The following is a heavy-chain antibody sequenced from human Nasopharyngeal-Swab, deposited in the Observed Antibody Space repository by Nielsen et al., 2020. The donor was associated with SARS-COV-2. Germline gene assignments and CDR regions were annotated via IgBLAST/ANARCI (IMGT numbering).Heavy chain of an antibody. V-gene: IGHV1-2*04. CDR1: GYTFTGYY. CDR3: ARDQRYFGPYYFDY. Sequence: ASVKVSCKASGYTFTGYYMHWVRQAPGQGLEWMGWINPNSGGTNYAQKFQGWVTMTRDTSISTAYMELSRLRSDDTAVYYCARDQRYFGPYYFDYWGQGTLVTVSS. CDR2: INPNSGGT. J-gene: IGHJ4*02. D-gene: IGHD3-9*01.